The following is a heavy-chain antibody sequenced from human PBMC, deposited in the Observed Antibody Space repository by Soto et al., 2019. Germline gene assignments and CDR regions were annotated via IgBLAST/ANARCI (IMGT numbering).Heavy chain of an antibody. D-gene: IGHD3-16*01. J-gene: IGHJ4*02. CDR3: ARVIPVSGPDY. CDR2: INHSGST. CDR1: GGFFSSYY. Sequence: PSETLSLTCAVSGGFFSSYYWSWIRQPPGKGLEWIGEINHSGSTIYSPSLKSRVTISVDTSKNQFSLNLSSVTAADTAVYYCARVIPVSGPDYWGQGTLVTVLL. V-gene: IGHV4-34*01.